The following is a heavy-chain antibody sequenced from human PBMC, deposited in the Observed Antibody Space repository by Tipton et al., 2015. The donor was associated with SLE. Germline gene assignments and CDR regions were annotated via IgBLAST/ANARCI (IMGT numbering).Heavy chain of an antibody. CDR3: AGMSYPRAGDFDY. Sequence: TLSLTCTVSGGSISSSSYYWGWIRQPPGKGLEWIGSIYYSGSTYYNPSLKSRVTISVDTSKNQFSLKLSSVTAADTAVYYCAGMSYPRAGDFDYWCQGTLVTVSS. J-gene: IGHJ4*02. D-gene: IGHD3-10*01. CDR2: IYYSGST. V-gene: IGHV4-39*07. CDR1: GGSISSSSYY.